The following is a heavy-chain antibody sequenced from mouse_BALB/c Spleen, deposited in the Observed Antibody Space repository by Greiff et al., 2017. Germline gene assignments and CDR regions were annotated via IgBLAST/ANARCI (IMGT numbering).Heavy chain of an antibody. CDR1: GYSFTGYT. D-gene: IGHD1-1*01. V-gene: IGHV1-18*01. CDR3: ARDFYYYGSSYYYAMDY. Sequence: EVQLQQSGPELVKPGASMKISCKASGYSFTGYTMNWVKQSHGKNLEWIGLINPYNGGTSYNQKFKGKATLTVDKSSSTAYMELLSLTSEDSAVYYCARDFYYYGSSYYYAMDYWGQGTSVTVSS. CDR2: INPYNGGT. J-gene: IGHJ4*01.